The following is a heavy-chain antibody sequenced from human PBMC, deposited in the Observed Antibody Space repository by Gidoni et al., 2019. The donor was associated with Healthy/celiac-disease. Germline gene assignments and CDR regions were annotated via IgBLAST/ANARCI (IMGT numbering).Heavy chain of an antibody. CDR2: ISWNSGSI. CDR1: GFTFDDYA. Sequence: EVQLVESGGGLVQPGRSLRLSCAASGFTFDDYAMHWVRQAPGKGLEWVSGISWNSGSIGYADSVKGRFTISRDNAKNSLYLQMNSLRAEDTALYYCAKSRLRFLEWMKRDAFDIWGQGTMVTVSS. J-gene: IGHJ3*02. D-gene: IGHD3-3*01. V-gene: IGHV3-9*01. CDR3: AKSRLRFLEWMKRDAFDI.